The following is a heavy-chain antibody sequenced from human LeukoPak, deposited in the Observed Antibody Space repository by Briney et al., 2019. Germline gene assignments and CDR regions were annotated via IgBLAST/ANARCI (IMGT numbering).Heavy chain of an antibody. V-gene: IGHV1-2*06. CDR2: INPNSGGT. CDR1: GYTFTGYY. Sequence: APVKVSCKASGYTFTGYYMHWVRQAPRQGLEWMGRINPNSGGTNYAQKFQGRVTMTRDTSISTAYMELSRLRSDDTAVYYCARDEASIIAAADLWGQGTLVTVSS. CDR3: ARDEASIIAAADL. D-gene: IGHD6-13*01. J-gene: IGHJ5*02.